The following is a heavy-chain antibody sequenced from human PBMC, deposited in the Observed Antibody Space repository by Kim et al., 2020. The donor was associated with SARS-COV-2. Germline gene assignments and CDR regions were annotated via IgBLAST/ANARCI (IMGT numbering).Heavy chain of an antibody. V-gene: IGHV3-73*01. J-gene: IGHJ4*02. Sequence: GGSLRLSCAGSGFLFSASHMHWVRQAPGKGLEWVGHARKRAENQATEYGEAGKCRFRIHRDDSRHIIFLQMEALKAEDTATYFCSRQTDNCYEEWGQGTRVTVSS. D-gene: IGHD3-3*01. CDR1: GFLFSASH. CDR2: ARKRAENQAT. CDR3: SRQTDNCYEE.